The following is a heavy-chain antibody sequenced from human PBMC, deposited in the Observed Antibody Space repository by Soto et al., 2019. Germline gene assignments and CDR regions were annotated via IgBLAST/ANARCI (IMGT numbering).Heavy chain of an antibody. CDR2: ISSSSSTI. CDR1: GFTFSSYS. J-gene: IGHJ4*02. CDR3: ARDRRYFDWLLSDFDY. D-gene: IGHD3-9*01. V-gene: IGHV3-48*01. Sequence: EVQLVESGGGLVQPGGSLRLSCAASGFTFSSYSMNWVRQAPGTGLEWVSYISSSSSTIYYADSVKGRFTISRDNAKNSLYLQMNSLRAEDTAVYYCARDRRYFDWLLSDFDYWGQGTLVTVSS.